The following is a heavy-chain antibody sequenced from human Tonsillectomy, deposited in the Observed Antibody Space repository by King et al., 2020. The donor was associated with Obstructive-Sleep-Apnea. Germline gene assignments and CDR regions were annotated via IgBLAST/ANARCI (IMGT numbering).Heavy chain of an antibody. CDR3: AREYYRSGTYYGYWFDP. V-gene: IGHV4-30-4*01. D-gene: IGHD3-10*01. J-gene: IGHJ5*02. CDR1: GGSINSGDYY. Sequence: QLQESGPRLVKPSQTLSLTCTVSGGSINSGDYYWSWIRQPPGKGLEWIGYIFYSGSAYYNPSLESRLTISLDTSKNQFSLKLSSVTAADTAVYYCAREYYRSGTYYGYWFDPWVQGTLVTVSS. CDR2: IFYSGSA.